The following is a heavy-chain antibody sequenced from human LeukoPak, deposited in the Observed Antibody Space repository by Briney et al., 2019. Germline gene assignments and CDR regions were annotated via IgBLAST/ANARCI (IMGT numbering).Heavy chain of an antibody. D-gene: IGHD3-10*01. CDR2: INPNSGGT. CDR1: GYTFTGYY. V-gene: IGHV1-2*02. CDR3: ARDVGMVRGVIRVSDNWFDP. J-gene: IGHJ5*02. Sequence: GASVTVSCTASGYTFTGYYMHWVRQAPGQGLEWMGWINPNSGGTNYAQKFQGRVTMTRDTSISTAYMELSRLRSDDTAVYYCARDVGMVRGVIRVSDNWFDPWGQGTLVTVSS.